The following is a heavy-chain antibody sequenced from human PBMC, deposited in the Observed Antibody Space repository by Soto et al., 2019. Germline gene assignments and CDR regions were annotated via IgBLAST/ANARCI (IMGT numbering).Heavy chain of an antibody. CDR2: IWYDGSNK. Sequence: QVQLVESGGGVVQPGRSLRLSCAASGFTFSSYGMHWVRQAPGKGLAWVAVIWYDGSNKYYADSVTGRFTISRDNSKNTLYLQMNGLRAEDTAVYYCARDLVGGTFDYWGRGTLVTVSS. J-gene: IGHJ4*02. V-gene: IGHV3-33*01. CDR3: ARDLVGGTFDY. CDR1: GFTFSSYG. D-gene: IGHD1-26*01.